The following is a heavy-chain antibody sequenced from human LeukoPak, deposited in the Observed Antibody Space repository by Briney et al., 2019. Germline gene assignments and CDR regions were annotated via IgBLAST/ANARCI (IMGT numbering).Heavy chain of an antibody. CDR2: IYSDST. Sequence: PGGSLRLSCTVSGFTVSSNSMSWVRQAPGKGLEWVSFIYSDSTHYSDSVKGRFTISRDNSKNTLYLQMNSLRAEDTAVYYCARRAGAYSHPYDHWGQGTLVTVSS. CDR3: ARRAGAYSHPYDH. J-gene: IGHJ4*02. V-gene: IGHV3-53*01. D-gene: IGHD4/OR15-4a*01. CDR1: GFTVSSNS.